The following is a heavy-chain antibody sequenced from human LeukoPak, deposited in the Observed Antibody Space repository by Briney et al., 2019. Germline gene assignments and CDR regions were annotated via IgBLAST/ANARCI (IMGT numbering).Heavy chain of an antibody. J-gene: IGHJ4*02. D-gene: IGHD3-10*01. Sequence: GGSLRLSCAASGFTFSSHSMHGGRQAPRKGLFWVSRINGAGSSTSYADSVKGRFTISRDNSKNTLYLQMNSLRAEDKAVYYCARATGGRLRFGELLWTFDYWGQGSLVSVSS. CDR1: GFTFSSHS. V-gene: IGHV3-74*01. CDR3: ARATGGRLRFGELLWTFDY. CDR2: INGAGSST.